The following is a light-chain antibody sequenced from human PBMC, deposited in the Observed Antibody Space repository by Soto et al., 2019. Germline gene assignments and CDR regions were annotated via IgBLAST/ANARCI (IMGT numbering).Light chain of an antibody. V-gene: IGKV3-20*01. CDR2: AAS. J-gene: IGKJ5*01. Sequence: EIVLTQSPGTLSLSPGERATLSCRASQSFGSGYLAWYQQKPGQAPRLLIYAASNRATGIPVRFSGSGSGTDFTLTISRLEPEDFAVYYCQQYVSSPITFGQGTRLEIK. CDR1: QSFGSGY. CDR3: QQYVSSPIT.